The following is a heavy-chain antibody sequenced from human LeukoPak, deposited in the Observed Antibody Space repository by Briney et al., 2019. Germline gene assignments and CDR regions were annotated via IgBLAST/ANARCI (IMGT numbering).Heavy chain of an antibody. V-gene: IGHV1-46*03. CDR3: ARVSRPTRWSGYFDY. CDR1: GYIFTSYY. Sequence: ASVKVSCQASGYIFTSYYMHWVRQAPGQGLDGMGIINPSGGSTSYAQKFQGRVTMTRDTSTSTVYMELSSLRSEDTAVYYCARVSRPTRWSGYFDYWGQGTLVTVSS. CDR2: INPSGGST. D-gene: IGHD5-24*01. J-gene: IGHJ4*02.